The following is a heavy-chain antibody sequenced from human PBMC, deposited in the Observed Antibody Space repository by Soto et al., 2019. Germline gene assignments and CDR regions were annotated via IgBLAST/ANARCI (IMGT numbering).Heavy chain of an antibody. D-gene: IGHD3-10*01. CDR2: ISSNGGST. CDR3: ARSEGFGEPTLFDI. CDR1: GFTFSSYA. J-gene: IGHJ3*02. Sequence: GGSLRLSCAASGFTFSSYAMHWVRQAPGKGLEYVSAISSNGGSTYYANSVKGRFTISRDNSKNTLYLQMGSLRAEDMAVYYCARSEGFGEPTLFDIWGQGTMVTVSS. V-gene: IGHV3-64*01.